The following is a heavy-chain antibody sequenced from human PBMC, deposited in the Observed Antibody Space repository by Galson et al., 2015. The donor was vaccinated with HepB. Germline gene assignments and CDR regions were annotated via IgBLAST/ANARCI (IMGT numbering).Heavy chain of an antibody. CDR3: ARFTGAGRFDY. CDR2: ISSSSSTI. J-gene: IGHJ4*01. CDR1: GFSFRTFS. Sequence: SLRLSCAASGFSFRTFSMNWVRQAPGKGLEGVSYISSSSSTIYYADSVKGRFTISRDNAKNSLYLQMNSLRAEDTAVYYCARFTGAGRFDYWGHGTLVTASS. V-gene: IGHV3-48*01. D-gene: IGHD3-10*01.